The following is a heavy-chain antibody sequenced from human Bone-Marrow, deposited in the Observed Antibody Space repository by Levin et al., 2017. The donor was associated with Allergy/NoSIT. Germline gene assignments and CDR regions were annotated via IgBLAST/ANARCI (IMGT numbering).Heavy chain of an antibody. Sequence: GESLKISCKASGYTFTSYDINWVRQATGQGLEWMGWMNPNSGNTGYAQKFQGRVTMTRNTSISTAYMELSSLRSEDTAVYYCARGRDRGTFDYWGQGTLVTVSS. CDR1: GYTFTSYD. V-gene: IGHV1-8*01. J-gene: IGHJ4*02. CDR2: MNPNSGNT. D-gene: IGHD1-14*01. CDR3: ARGRDRGTFDY.